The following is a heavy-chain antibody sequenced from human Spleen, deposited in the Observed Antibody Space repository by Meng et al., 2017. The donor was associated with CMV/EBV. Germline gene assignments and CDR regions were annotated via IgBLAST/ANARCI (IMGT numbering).Heavy chain of an antibody. CDR2: ISSDDNII. CDR1: GFTFSSYW. D-gene: IGHD3-22*01. V-gene: IGHV3-48*03. CDR3: AKDLPDPYDTSGFRSDAFDF. Sequence: GESLKISCAASGFTFSSYWMSWVRQAPGKGLEWVSYISSDDNIIYYADSVKGRFTISRDNAKNSLYLQMNSLRIDDTAVHYCAKDLPDPYDTSGFRSDAFDFWGQGTMVTVSS. J-gene: IGHJ3*01.